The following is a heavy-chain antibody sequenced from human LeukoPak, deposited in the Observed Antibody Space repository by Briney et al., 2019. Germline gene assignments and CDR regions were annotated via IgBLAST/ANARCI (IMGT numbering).Heavy chain of an antibody. D-gene: IGHD3-16*01. Sequence: GGSLRRSCAASGFTCDDYARHWVRQGPGKGLEWISVISGDGGSTYYADSVKGRFTISRDNSKHSLYLQMNSLTIEDTALYFCAKDRDMITFGGTDCWGQGTLVTVSS. CDR2: ISGDGGST. CDR1: GFTCDDYA. CDR3: AKDRDMITFGGTDC. V-gene: IGHV3-43*02. J-gene: IGHJ4*02.